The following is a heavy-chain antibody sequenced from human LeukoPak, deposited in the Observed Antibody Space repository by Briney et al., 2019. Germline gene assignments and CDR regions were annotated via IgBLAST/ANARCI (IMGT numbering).Heavy chain of an antibody. CDR3: ARGSSGWYLDHAFDI. D-gene: IGHD6-19*01. Sequence: ASVKVSYKASGYTFTSYAMNWVRQAPGQGLEWMGWINTNTGNPTYAQGFTGRFVFSLDTSVSTAYLQISSLKAEDTAVYYCARGSSGWYLDHAFDIWGQGTMVTVSS. CDR2: INTNTGNP. J-gene: IGHJ3*02. V-gene: IGHV7-4-1*02. CDR1: GYTFTSYA.